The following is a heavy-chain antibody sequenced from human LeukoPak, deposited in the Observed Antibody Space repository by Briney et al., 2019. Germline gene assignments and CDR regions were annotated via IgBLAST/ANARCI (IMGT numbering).Heavy chain of an antibody. D-gene: IGHD3-16*01. Sequence: ASVKVSCKASGYTFTGYYMHWVRQAPGQGLEWMGWINPNSGGTNYAQKFQGRVTMTRGTSIRTVYMELSRLRSDDTAVYYCGRYYLEGRCFDYWGQGTLVTVSS. V-gene: IGHV1-2*02. CDR3: GRYYLEGRCFDY. CDR2: INPNSGGT. CDR1: GYTFTGYY. J-gene: IGHJ4*02.